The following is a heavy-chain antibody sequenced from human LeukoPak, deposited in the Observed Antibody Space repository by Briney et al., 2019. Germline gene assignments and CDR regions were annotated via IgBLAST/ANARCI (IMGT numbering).Heavy chain of an antibody. CDR2: IYYSGST. V-gene: IGHV4-59*01. D-gene: IGHD4-23*01. CDR1: GGSISSYY. Sequence: SETLSLTCTVSGGSISSYYWSWIRQPPGKGLEWIGYIYYSGSTNYNPSLKSRVTISVDTSKNQFSLKLSSVTAADTAVYYCARDHRWGVFDIWGQGTMVTVSS. CDR3: ARDHRWGVFDI. J-gene: IGHJ3*02.